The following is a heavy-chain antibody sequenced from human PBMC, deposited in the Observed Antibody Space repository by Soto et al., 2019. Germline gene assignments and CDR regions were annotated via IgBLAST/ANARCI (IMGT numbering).Heavy chain of an antibody. V-gene: IGHV1-69*13. Sequence: ASVKVSCKASGGTFSSYAVSWVRQAPGQGLEWMGGIIPIFGTANYAQKFQGRVTITADESTSTAYMELSSLRSEDTAVYYCAGDTADWGMDVWGQGTTVTVSS. CDR3: AGDTADWGMDV. CDR2: IIPIFGTA. CDR1: GGTFSSYA. J-gene: IGHJ6*02. D-gene: IGHD2-21*01.